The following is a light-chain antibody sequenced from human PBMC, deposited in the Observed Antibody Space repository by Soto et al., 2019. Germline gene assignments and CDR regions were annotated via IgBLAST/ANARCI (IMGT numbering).Light chain of an antibody. V-gene: IGKV3D-20*02. CDR3: QQRVNWPPLT. CDR2: GAS. CDR1: QSVTSNS. Sequence: EIVLTQSPGTLSLSPGERAALSCRASQSVTSNSVAWYQQRPGQAPRLLIYGASSRAAGIPDRFSGSGSGTDFTLTISRLEPDDFAVYYCQQRVNWPPLTFGGGTKVEIK. J-gene: IGKJ4*01.